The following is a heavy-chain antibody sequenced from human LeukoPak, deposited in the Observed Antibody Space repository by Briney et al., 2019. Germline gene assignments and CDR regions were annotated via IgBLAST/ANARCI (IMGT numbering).Heavy chain of an antibody. D-gene: IGHD2-2*01. Sequence: SETLSLTCAVSGGSISSSSYYWGWIRQPPGKGLEWIGSIYYSGSTYYNPSLKSRVTISVDTSKNQFSLKLSSVTAADTAVYYCAREWYCSSTSCYDYYYYYMDVWGKGTTVTVSS. CDR2: IYYSGST. CDR1: GGSISSSSYY. CDR3: AREWYCSSTSCYDYYYYYMDV. J-gene: IGHJ6*03. V-gene: IGHV4-39*02.